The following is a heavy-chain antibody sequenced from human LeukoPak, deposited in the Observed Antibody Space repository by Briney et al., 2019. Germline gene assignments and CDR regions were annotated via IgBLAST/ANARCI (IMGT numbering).Heavy chain of an antibody. CDR3: ARDRKSSSGPSDAFDI. CDR2: IRYDGSNK. Sequence: GGSMRLSCAASGFTFSSYEIHWVRQAPGKGLEWVAFIRYDGSNKYYADSVRGRFTISRDNSKNTLYLHMNSLRAEDTAVYYCARDRKSSSGPSDAFDIWGQGTMVTVSS. J-gene: IGHJ3*02. D-gene: IGHD6-19*01. V-gene: IGHV3-30*02. CDR1: GFTFSSYE.